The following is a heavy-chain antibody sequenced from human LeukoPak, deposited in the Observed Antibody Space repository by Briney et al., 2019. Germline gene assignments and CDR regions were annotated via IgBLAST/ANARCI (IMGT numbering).Heavy chain of an antibody. J-gene: IGHJ5*02. CDR2: ISAYNGNT. Sequence: ASVKVSCKASGYTFTGYGISWVRQAPGQGLEWMGWISAYNGNTNYAQKLQGRVTMTTDTSTSTAYMELRSLRSDDTAVYYCARDWGFGNPARFDPWGQGTLVTVSS. V-gene: IGHV1-18*04. D-gene: IGHD3-10*01. CDR1: GYTFTGYG. CDR3: ARDWGFGNPARFDP.